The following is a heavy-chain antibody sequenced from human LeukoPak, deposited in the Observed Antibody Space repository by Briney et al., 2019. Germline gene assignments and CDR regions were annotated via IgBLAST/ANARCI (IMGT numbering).Heavy chain of an antibody. J-gene: IGHJ3*02. CDR2: INHSGST. CDR3: ARAGTTADAFDI. D-gene: IGHD1-1*01. V-gene: IGHV4-34*01. Sequence: SETLSLTCAVYGVSFSGYYWSWIRQPPGKGLEWIGDINHSGSTNYNPSLKSRVTISVETSKNQFSLKLSSVTAAETAVYYCARAGTTADAFDIWGQGTMVTVSS. CDR1: GVSFSGYY.